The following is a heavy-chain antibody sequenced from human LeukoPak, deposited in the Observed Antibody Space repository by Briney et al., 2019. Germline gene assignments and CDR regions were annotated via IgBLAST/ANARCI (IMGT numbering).Heavy chain of an antibody. CDR3: ARSPGYTMNV. CDR2: INSDGSST. J-gene: IGHJ6*02. V-gene: IGHV3-74*01. Sequence: GGSLRLSCAASGFTFSSYWMHWVRQTPGKGLVWVSRINSDGSSTNYADSVKGRFTISRDNAKNTLYLQMNSLGAEDTAVYYCARSPGYTMNVWGQGTTVTVSS. D-gene: IGHD5-24*01. CDR1: GFTFSSYW.